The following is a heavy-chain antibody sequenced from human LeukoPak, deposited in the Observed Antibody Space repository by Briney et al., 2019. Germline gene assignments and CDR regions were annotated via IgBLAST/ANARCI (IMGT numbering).Heavy chain of an antibody. D-gene: IGHD3-10*01. CDR3: AKESRYYYGSGSFSSQFDY. CDR2: ICRSGAHP. J-gene: IGHJ4*02. Sequence: GGSLRLSCVASGFTYSGFAMSGVPQAPGKGLEWGSSICRSGAHPYYAPPVKRRFTSSIDNSKNTLYLQVNNLRADDTAVYYCAKESRYYYGSGSFSSQFDYWGQGNLVTVSS. CDR1: GFTYSGFA. V-gene: IGHV3-23*01.